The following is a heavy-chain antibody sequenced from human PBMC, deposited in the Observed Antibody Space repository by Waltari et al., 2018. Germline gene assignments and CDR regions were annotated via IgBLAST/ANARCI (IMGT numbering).Heavy chain of an antibody. Sequence: EVQLVESGGGLIQPGGSLSLSCVASGLTVSNNYVTWLRQAPGKGLELVSLIYSGGTTYYADSVRGRFTISRDGSKNTVYLQMNSLRAEDTAVYFCARNQVETALGYWGQGTLVTVSS. CDR3: ARNQVETALGY. CDR1: GLTVSNNY. D-gene: IGHD2-21*02. CDR2: IYSGGTT. V-gene: IGHV3-53*01. J-gene: IGHJ4*02.